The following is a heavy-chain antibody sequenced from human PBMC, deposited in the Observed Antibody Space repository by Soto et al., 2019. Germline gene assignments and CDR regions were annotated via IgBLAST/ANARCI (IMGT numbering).Heavy chain of an antibody. CDR1: GFTFSGSA. CDR2: IRSKANSYAT. V-gene: IGHV3-73*01. D-gene: IGHD7-27*01. Sequence: GGSLRLSCAASGFTFSGSAMHWVRQASGKGLEWVGRIRSKANSYATAYAASVKGRFTISRDDSKNTAYLQMNSLKTEDTAVYYCTSLWVHDAFDIWGQGTMVTVSS. J-gene: IGHJ3*02. CDR3: TSLWVHDAFDI.